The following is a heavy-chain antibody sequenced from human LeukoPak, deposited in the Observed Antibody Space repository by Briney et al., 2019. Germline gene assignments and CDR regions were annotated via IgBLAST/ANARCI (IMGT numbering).Heavy chain of an antibody. V-gene: IGHV3-30*02. CDR3: AKMASNVRGWPSDYFDY. D-gene: IGHD5-24*01. CDR2: IRYDGSNK. CDR1: GFTFSSYG. Sequence: LAGGSLRLSCAASGFTFSSYGMHWVRQAPGKGLEWVAFIRYDGSNKYYADSVKGRFTISRDNSKNTLYLQMNSLRAEDTAVYYCAKMASNVRGWPSDYFDYWGQGTLVTVSS. J-gene: IGHJ4*02.